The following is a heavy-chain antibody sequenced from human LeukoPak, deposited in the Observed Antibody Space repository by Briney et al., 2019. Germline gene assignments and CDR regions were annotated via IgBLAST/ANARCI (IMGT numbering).Heavy chain of an antibody. CDR3: ANDGRRDGYSYNWFDP. CDR1: GFTFSSYG. D-gene: IGHD4-4*01. J-gene: IGHJ5*02. CDR2: IWYDGSNK. V-gene: IGHV3-33*06. Sequence: GGSLRLSCAASGFTFSSYGMPWVRQAPGKGLEWVAVIWYDGSNKYYADSVKGRFTISRDNSKNTLYLQMNSLRAEDTAVYYCANDGRRDGYSYNWFDPWGQGTLVTVSS.